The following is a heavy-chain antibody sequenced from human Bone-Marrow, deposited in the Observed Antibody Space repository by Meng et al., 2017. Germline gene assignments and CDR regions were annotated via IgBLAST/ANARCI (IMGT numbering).Heavy chain of an antibody. CDR3: AASPGWWRIDS. CDR1: GASVSSGYW. Sequence: QVRLQGWAPGLVKPSGTLSLTCGVSGASVSSGYWWTWVRQPPGKGLEWIGEFHHSGTTNYNPSLRSRVTISVDTSKNQFSLRLTSVTAADTAVYYCAASPGWWRIDSWGQGTLVTVSS. D-gene: IGHD6-19*01. J-gene: IGHJ4*02. V-gene: IGHV4-4*02. CDR2: FHHSGTT.